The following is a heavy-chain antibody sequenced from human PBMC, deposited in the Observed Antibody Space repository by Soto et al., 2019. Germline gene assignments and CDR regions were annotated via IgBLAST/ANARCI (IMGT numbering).Heavy chain of an antibody. Sequence: GGSLRLSCAASGFTFDDYTMHWVRQAPGKGLEWVSLISWDGGSTYYADSVKGRFTISRDNSKNSLYLQMNSLRTEDTALYYCAKDIGRVGATRYYYYGMDVWGQGTTVTVSS. D-gene: IGHD1-26*01. CDR3: AKDIGRVGATRYYYYGMDV. J-gene: IGHJ6*02. V-gene: IGHV3-43*01. CDR1: GFTFDDYT. CDR2: ISWDGGST.